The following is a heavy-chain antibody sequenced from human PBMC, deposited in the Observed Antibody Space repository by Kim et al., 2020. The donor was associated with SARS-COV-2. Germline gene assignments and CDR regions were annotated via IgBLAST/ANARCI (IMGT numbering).Heavy chain of an antibody. Sequence: KLQGRVTMTTDTSTSTAYMELRSLRSDDTAVYYCARDLVGATWERNWFDPWGQGTLVTVSS. CDR3: ARDLVGATWERNWFDP. J-gene: IGHJ5*02. V-gene: IGHV1-18*01. D-gene: IGHD1-26*01.